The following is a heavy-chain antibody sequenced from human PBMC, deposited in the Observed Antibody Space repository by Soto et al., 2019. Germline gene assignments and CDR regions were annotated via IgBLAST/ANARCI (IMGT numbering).Heavy chain of an antibody. J-gene: IGHJ5*02. Sequence: EVQLVESGGGLVKPGGSLRLSCAASGFTFSSYSMNWVRQAPGKGLEWVSSISSSSSYIYYADSVKGRFTISRDNAKNSLYLQMNSLRAEDTAVYYCARDPHSSSWYWFDPWGQGTLVTVSS. V-gene: IGHV3-21*01. CDR1: GFTFSSYS. D-gene: IGHD6-13*01. CDR3: ARDPHSSSWYWFDP. CDR2: ISSSSSYI.